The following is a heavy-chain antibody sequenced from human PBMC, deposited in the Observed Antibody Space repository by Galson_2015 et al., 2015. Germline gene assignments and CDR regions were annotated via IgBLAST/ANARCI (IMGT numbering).Heavy chain of an antibody. CDR2: IKQDGSEK. V-gene: IGHV3-7*03. Sequence: SLRLSCAASGFTFSSYWMSWVRQAPGKGLEWVANIKQDGSEKYYVDSVKGRFTISRDNAKNSLYLQMNSLRAEDTAVYYCARDWGYCSGGSCYSPLRYYFDYWGQGTLVTVSS. CDR1: GFTFSSYW. D-gene: IGHD2-15*01. J-gene: IGHJ4*02. CDR3: ARDWGYCSGGSCYSPLRYYFDY.